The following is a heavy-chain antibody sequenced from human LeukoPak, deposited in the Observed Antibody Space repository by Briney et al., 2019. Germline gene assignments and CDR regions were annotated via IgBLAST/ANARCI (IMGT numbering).Heavy chain of an antibody. CDR2: ISAYNGNT. CDR3: GRDQSVGYSYGYYFDY. V-gene: IGHV1-18*01. J-gene: IGHJ4*02. Sequence: ASVKVSCKASGYTFTSYGISWVRQAPGQGLEWMGWISAYNGNTNYAQKLQGRVTMTTDTSTSTAYMELRSLRSDDTAVYYCGRDQSVGYSYGYYFDYWGQGTLVTVSS. D-gene: IGHD5-18*01. CDR1: GYTFTSYG.